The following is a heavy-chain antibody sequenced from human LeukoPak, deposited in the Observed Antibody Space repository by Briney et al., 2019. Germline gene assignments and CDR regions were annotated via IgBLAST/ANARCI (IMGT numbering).Heavy chain of an antibody. J-gene: IGHJ6*04. V-gene: IGHV3-NL1*01. CDR3: ASSSSGWYYYGMDV. CDR2: IYSGGST. D-gene: IGHD6-19*01. CDR1: GFTFSSYG. Sequence: GGSLRLSCAASGFTFSSYGMHWVRQAPGKGLEWVSVIYSGGSTYYADSVKGRFTISRDNSKNTLYLQMNSLRAEDTAVYYCASSSSGWYYYGMDVWGKGTTVTVSS.